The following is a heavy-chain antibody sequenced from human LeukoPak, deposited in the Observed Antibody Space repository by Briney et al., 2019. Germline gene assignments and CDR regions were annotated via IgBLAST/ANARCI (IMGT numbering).Heavy chain of an antibody. CDR3: ARGGHCSTTSCSNYDGMDV. V-gene: IGHV3-30*03. D-gene: IGHD2-2*01. Sequence: PGGSLRLSCAASGFTFSNYGIHWVRQAPGKGLEWVAVISYDGNNKYYADFVKGRFTISRDNSKNTLFLQMNSLRAEDTAVYFCARGGHCSTTSCSNYDGMDVWGQGTTLTVSS. CDR1: GFTFSNYG. J-gene: IGHJ6*02. CDR2: ISYDGNNK.